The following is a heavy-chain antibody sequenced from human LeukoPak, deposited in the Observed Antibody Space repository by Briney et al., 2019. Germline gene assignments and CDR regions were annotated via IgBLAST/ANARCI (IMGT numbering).Heavy chain of an antibody. D-gene: IGHD2-15*01. CDR2: INPNSGGT. J-gene: IGHJ5*02. CDR3: AREPEGCSGGSCYVRNWFDP. Sequence: ASVKVSCKASGGTFSSYSISWVRQAPGQGLEWMGWINPNSGGTNYAQKFQGRVTMTRDTSISTVYMELSSLRSEDTAVYYCAREPEGCSGGSCYVRNWFDPWGQGTLVTVSS. CDR1: GGTFSSYS. V-gene: IGHV1-2*02.